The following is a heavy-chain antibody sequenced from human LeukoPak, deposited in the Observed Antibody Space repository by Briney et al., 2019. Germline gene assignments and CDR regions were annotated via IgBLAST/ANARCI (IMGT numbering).Heavy chain of an antibody. Sequence: ASVNVSCKASGYSLTRYPVNWVRQAPGQGLEWMGWINTETQKPTYAQGFTGRFVFSLDTSLSTAYLQISNLKAEDTAIYYCARDPSGGGSASDYWGQGTLVTVSP. CDR1: GYSLTRYP. V-gene: IGHV7-4-1*02. D-gene: IGHD1-26*01. CDR2: INTETQKP. CDR3: ARDPSGGGSASDY. J-gene: IGHJ4*02.